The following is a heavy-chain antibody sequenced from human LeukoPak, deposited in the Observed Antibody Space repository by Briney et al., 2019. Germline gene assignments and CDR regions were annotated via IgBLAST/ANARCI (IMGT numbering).Heavy chain of an antibody. CDR3: ARGGSWYGSLVY. J-gene: IGHJ4*02. CDR2: IYYSGST. V-gene: IGHV4-31*03. Sequence: PSETLSLTCTVSGGSISSGGYYWNWIRQHLGKGLEWIGYIYYSGSTYYNPSLKSRVTISIDTSKNQFSLKLSSVTAADTAVYYCARGGSWYGSLVYWGQGALVTVSS. D-gene: IGHD6-13*01. CDR1: GGSISSGGYY.